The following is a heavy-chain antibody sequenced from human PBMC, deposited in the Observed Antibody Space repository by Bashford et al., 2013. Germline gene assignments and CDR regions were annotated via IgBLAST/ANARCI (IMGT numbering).Heavy chain of an antibody. V-gene: IGHV4-59*01. CDR1: GGSISNSY. D-gene: IGHD1-1*01. CDR3: ARSEVATGETTSILPFDS. CDR2: FYSNGNT. J-gene: IGHJ4*01. Sequence: SETLSLTCTVSGGSISNSYWSWIRQPPGKALEWIGYFYSNGNTYYNPSLGSRVTISVDTSKNQFSLRLTSVTSADSAIYYCARSEVATGETTSILPFDSWGPGISVTVSS.